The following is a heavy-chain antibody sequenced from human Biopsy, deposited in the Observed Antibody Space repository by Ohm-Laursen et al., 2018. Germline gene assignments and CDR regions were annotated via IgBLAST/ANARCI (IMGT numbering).Heavy chain of an antibody. CDR1: GFPFSSYH. CDR3: AKSRESSGYYLVD. CDR2: ISYDGSSQ. D-gene: IGHD3-22*01. J-gene: IGHJ4*02. Sequence: SLRLSCTASGFPFSSYHIHWVRQAPGKGLEWVAVISYDGSSQYYVNSVKGRFTISRDNSKNTAYLQMISLGADDTAVYYCAKSRESSGYYLVDWGQGTLVTVSS. V-gene: IGHV3-30*18.